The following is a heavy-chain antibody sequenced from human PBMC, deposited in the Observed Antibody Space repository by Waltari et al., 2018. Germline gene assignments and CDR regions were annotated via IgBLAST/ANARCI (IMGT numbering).Heavy chain of an antibody. CDR1: GDSLGSTDC. CDR3: ARDRGRGLYLDT. J-gene: IGHJ4*02. V-gene: IGHV4-4*02. Sequence: QLQLQESGPGLVRPSGTLSLICAFSGDSLGSTDCWSWVRQSPGKGLEWIGQVRGDGRTNYNPSFASRVIISLDTSTHHFALEVTSATAADTALYYCARDRGRGLYLDTWGQGILVTVAP. CDR2: VRGDGRT. D-gene: IGHD2-15*01.